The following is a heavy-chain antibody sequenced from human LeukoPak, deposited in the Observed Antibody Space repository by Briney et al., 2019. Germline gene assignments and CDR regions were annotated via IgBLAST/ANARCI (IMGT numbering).Heavy chain of an antibody. V-gene: IGHV3-48*03. CDR1: GFTFSSYE. D-gene: IGHD5-24*01. CDR3: ARSRLQLCSY. J-gene: IGHJ4*02. CDR2: ISSSGSTI. Sequence: GGSLRLSCAASGFTFSSYEMNWVRQAPGKGLERVSYISSSGSTIYYADSVKGRFTISRGNAKNSLYLQMNSLRAEDTAVYYCARSRLQLCSYWGQGTLVTVSS.